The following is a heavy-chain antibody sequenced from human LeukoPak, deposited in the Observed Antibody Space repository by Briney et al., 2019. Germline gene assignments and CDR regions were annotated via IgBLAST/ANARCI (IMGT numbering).Heavy chain of an antibody. CDR1: GGTFLNYA. CDR2: IIPILGIA. Sequence: ASVKVSCKTSGGTFLNYAMSWVRQAPGQGLEWMGRIIPILGIANYAQKFQARVTLTADKSTSTAYMELSSLRSDDTAVYYCARASQDYYGSGSYYRGGDAFDIWGQGTMVTVSS. CDR3: ARASQDYYGSGSYYRGGDAFDI. J-gene: IGHJ3*02. D-gene: IGHD3-10*01. V-gene: IGHV1-69*04.